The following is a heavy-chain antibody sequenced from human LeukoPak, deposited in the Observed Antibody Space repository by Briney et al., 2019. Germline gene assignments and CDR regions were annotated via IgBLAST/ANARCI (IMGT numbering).Heavy chain of an antibody. CDR2: IYYSGST. J-gene: IGHJ3*02. CDR3: ARDCGGDCLGAFDI. D-gene: IGHD2-21*02. V-gene: IGHV4-59*01. Sequence: SETLSLTCTVSGGSISSYYWSWIRQPPGKGLEWIGYIYYSGSTNYNPSLKSRVTISVDTSKNQFSLKLSSVTAADTAVYYCARDCGGDCLGAFDIWGQGTMVTVSS. CDR1: GGSISSYY.